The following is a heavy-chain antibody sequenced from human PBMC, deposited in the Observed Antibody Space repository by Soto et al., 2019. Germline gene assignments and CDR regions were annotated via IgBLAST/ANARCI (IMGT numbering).Heavy chain of an antibody. CDR1: GGSFSGYY. J-gene: IGHJ4*02. CDR3: ARGRGGSCPTTDY. CDR2: INHSGST. V-gene: IGHV4-34*01. Sequence: ASETLSLTCAVYGGSFSGYYWSWIRQPPGKGLEWIGEINHSGSTNYNPSLKSRVTISVDTSKNQFSLKLSSVTAADTAVYYCARGRGGSCPTTDYWGQGTLVTVSS. D-gene: IGHD2-15*01.